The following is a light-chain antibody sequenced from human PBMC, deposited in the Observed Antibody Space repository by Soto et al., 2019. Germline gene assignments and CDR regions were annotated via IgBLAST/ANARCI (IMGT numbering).Light chain of an antibody. CDR1: QRVNTC. J-gene: IGKJ1*01. Sequence: DSQLTKSTSTLSASVGDRVSITCRHSQRVNTCLAWYQQKPGKAPTLLIYDASSLQSGVPSRFSGSGSGTEFPLTISSLQPDDFATYYCQQYQIDWTFGQGTKVDIK. CDR3: QQYQIDWT. V-gene: IGKV1-5*01. CDR2: DAS.